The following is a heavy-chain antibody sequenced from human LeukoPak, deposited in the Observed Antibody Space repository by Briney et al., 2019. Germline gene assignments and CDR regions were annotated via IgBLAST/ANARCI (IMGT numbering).Heavy chain of an antibody. J-gene: IGHJ3*02. V-gene: IGHV4-39*07. CDR3: ASLLRIAAAGPDDAFDI. CDR1: GGSISSTSYY. Sequence: SETLSLTCTVSGGSISSTSYYWGWIRQPPGKGLEWIGSIYYSGSTYYNPSLKSRVTISVDTSKNQFSLKLSSVTAADTAVYYCASLLRIAAAGPDDAFDIWGQGTMVTVSS. D-gene: IGHD6-13*01. CDR2: IYYSGST.